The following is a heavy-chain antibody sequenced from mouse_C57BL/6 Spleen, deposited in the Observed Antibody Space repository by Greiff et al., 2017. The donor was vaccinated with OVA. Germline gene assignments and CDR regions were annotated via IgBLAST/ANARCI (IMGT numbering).Heavy chain of an antibody. CDR1: GYTFTDYY. V-gene: IGHV1-26*01. CDR3: AREPVDNYAMDY. Sequence: EVQLQQSGPELVKPGASVKLSCKASGYTFTDYYMNWVKQSHGQGLEWIGDINPNNGGTSYNQKFKGKATLTVDKSSSTAYMELRSLTSEDSAVYYCAREPVDNYAMDYWGQGTSVTVSS. J-gene: IGHJ4*01. CDR2: INPNNGGT.